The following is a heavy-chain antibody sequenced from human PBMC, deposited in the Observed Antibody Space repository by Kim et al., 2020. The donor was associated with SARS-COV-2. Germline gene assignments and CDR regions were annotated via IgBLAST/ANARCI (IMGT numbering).Heavy chain of an antibody. CDR3: VKGKRYFDWLFERMPGRGFAY. D-gene: IGHD3-9*01. J-gene: IGHJ4*02. V-gene: IGHV3-64D*06. Sequence: GGSLRLSCSASGFTFSSYAMHWVRQAPGKGLEYVSAISSNGGSTYYADSVKGRFTISRDNSKNTLYLQMSSLRAEDTAVYYCVKGKRYFDWLFERMPGRGFAYWGRGTLVTVSS. CDR2: ISSNGGST. CDR1: GFTFSSYA.